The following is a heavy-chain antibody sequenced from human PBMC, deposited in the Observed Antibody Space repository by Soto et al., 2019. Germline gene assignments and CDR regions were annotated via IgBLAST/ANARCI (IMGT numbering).Heavy chain of an antibody. CDR3: AHTWGLPFDY. CDR1: GFSLRTTGVG. CDR2: IYWNDDK. Sequence: QITLKESGPTLVEPTQTLTLTCTYSGFSLRTTGVGVGWIRQPPGKALEWLGIIYWNDDKRYSPSLKNRFTLTCDISKSQVVLTMTNMDPVDTATYYCAHTWGLPFDYWGQGTRVIVSS. D-gene: IGHD3-16*01. V-gene: IGHV2-5*01. J-gene: IGHJ4*02.